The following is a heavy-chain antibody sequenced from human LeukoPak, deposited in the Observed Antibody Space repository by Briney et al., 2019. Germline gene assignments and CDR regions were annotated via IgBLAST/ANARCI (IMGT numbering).Heavy chain of an antibody. Sequence: GGSLRLSCAASGFTVSSNYMSWVRQAPGKGLEWVSVIYSGGSTYYADSVKGRFTISRDNSKNTLYLQTNSLRAEDTAVYYCARDRRSSGYYYVSWGQGTLVTVSS. CDR3: ARDRRSSGYYYVS. J-gene: IGHJ4*02. D-gene: IGHD3-22*01. CDR1: GFTVSSNY. V-gene: IGHV3-53*01. CDR2: IYSGGST.